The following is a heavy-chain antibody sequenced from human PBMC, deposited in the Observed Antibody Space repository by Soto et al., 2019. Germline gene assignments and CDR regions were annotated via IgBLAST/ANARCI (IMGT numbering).Heavy chain of an antibody. CDR2: INHSGST. Sequence: QVQLQQWGAGLLKPSETLSLTCAVYGGSFSGYYWSWIRQPPGKGLEWIGEINHSGSTNYNPSLKSRDTISVDTSKNQFSLKLSSVTAADTAVYYCARTRDNYYDSSGGGYFDYWGQGTLVTVSS. D-gene: IGHD3-22*01. CDR1: GGSFSGYY. J-gene: IGHJ4*02. CDR3: ARTRDNYYDSSGGGYFDY. V-gene: IGHV4-34*01.